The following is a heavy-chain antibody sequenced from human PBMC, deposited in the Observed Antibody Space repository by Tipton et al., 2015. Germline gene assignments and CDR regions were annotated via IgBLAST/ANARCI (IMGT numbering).Heavy chain of an antibody. Sequence: GSLRLSCAASEFTFSTYWMSWVRQSPGKGLEWVANINPDGSEKDYVDSVKGRFTISRDNAKNSLWLQMNSLRAEDTAVFYCARDTTTVTTLGYFDYWGRGTLVTVSS. CDR1: EFTFSTYW. D-gene: IGHD4-11*01. J-gene: IGHJ4*02. CDR3: ARDTTTVTTLGYFDY. CDR2: INPDGSEK. V-gene: IGHV3-7*01.